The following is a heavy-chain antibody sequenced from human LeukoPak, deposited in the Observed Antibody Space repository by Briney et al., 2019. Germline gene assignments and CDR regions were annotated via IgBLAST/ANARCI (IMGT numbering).Heavy chain of an antibody. CDR2: IYPGESET. CDR1: GYSFSNYW. J-gene: IGHJ4*02. D-gene: IGHD2-2*01. V-gene: IGHV5-51*01. CDR3: ARLMASGTSPGDY. Sequence: GESLKISCKGSGYSFSNYWIGWVRQMPGKGLGWMGIIYPGESETRYSPSVQGQVTISADKSISTAYLQWSSLKASDTAMYYCARLMASGTSPGDYWGQGTLVTVSS.